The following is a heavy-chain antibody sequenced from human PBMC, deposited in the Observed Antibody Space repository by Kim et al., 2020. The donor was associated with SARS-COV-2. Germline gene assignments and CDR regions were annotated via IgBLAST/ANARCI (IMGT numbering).Heavy chain of an antibody. V-gene: IGHV3-23*01. D-gene: IGHD3-10*01. CDR1: GFTFSSYA. Sequence: GGSLRLSCAASGFTFSSYAMSWVRQAPGKGLEWVSAISGSGGSTYYADSVKGRFTISRDNSKNTLYLQMNSLRAEDTAVYYCAKDNAVWFGEFPYYYYGMDGWGQGTTVTVSS. CDR2: ISGSGGST. CDR3: AKDNAVWFGEFPYYYYGMDG. J-gene: IGHJ6*02.